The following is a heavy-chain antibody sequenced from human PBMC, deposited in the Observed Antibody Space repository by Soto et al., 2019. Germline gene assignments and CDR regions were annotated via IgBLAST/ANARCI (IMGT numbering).Heavy chain of an antibody. J-gene: IGHJ4*01. CDR3: VECFGELED. Sequence: VQLVESGGGLVQPGGSLRLSCAASGFSFITYVMNWVRQAPGKGLEWVSRISGDGSSLRYADSVKGRFTVSRDNARKTLNVQMSSLRAEDKSVYYCVECFGELEDRGHGTLVTVCS. CDR1: GFSFITYV. D-gene: IGHD3-10*01. CDR2: ISGDGSSL. V-gene: IGHV3-74*01.